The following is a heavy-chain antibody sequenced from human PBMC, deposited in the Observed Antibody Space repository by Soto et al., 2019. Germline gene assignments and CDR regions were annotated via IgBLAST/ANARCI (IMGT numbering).Heavy chain of an antibody. V-gene: IGHV3-7*01. Sequence: EVHLVESGGGLVQPGGSLTLSCAASRFTFSTSWMNWVRQAPGKGLECVGKIKGEGSESYYVDSVKGRFTISRDNAKNSLYPQKNSLRGGDPAVYYCSAGFPPDFWGQGTLVTVSS. CDR2: IKGEGSES. D-gene: IGHD3-10*01. CDR1: RFTFSTSW. CDR3: SAGFPPDF. J-gene: IGHJ4*02.